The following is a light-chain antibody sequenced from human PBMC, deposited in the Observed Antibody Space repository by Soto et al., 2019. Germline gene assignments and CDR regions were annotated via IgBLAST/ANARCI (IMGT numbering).Light chain of an antibody. V-gene: IGKV1-9*01. CDR3: QQTRAYPST. J-gene: IGKJ4*01. CDR1: QDITSY. CDR2: GAS. Sequence: SQLTQSPSSLSACVGGSCSSTCRASQDITSYLAWYQQKPGKAPNLLIYGASTLQSGVPSRFSGSGSGTDSTLTISSLQAEDFASYYCQQTRAYPSTFGGGTKVDIK.